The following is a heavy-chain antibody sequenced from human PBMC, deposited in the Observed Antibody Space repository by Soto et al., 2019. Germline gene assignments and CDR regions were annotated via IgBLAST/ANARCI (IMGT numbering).Heavy chain of an antibody. CDR3: ARADSVVPPYYYHLDV. V-gene: IGHV1-8*01. D-gene: IGHD2-2*01. CDR2: MDPNSGNT. CDR1: GYTFTSYD. J-gene: IGHJ6*03. Sequence: ASVKVSCKASGYTFTSYDINWVRQATGQGLEWMGWMDPNSGNTGYAQKFQGRVTMTRNTSISTAYMELSSLRSEDTAVYYCARADSVVPPYYYHLDVWGKGTTVTVSS.